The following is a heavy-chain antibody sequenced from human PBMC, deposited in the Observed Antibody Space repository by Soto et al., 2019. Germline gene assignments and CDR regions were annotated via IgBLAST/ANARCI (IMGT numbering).Heavy chain of an antibody. J-gene: IGHJ4*02. Sequence: QLQLQESGPGLVKPSETLSLTCTASGDSVTISDYYWSWIRQPPGKGLEWIGSIHYSGSTYYNPSLKSRVTISGDTSKKQFSLKLTSVTAADAAVYYCAAHDSGGYYAEYWGQGTLVTVSA. CDR3: AAHDSGGYYAEY. CDR1: GDSVTISDYY. V-gene: IGHV4-39*01. D-gene: IGHD3-22*01. CDR2: IHYSGST.